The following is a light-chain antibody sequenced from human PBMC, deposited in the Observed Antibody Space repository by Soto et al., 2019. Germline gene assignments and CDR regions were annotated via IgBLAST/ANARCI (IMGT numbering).Light chain of an antibody. V-gene: IGKV3-20*01. CDR3: QQYHNWLPII. J-gene: IGKJ5*01. CDR2: AAS. Sequence: ERVLTQSPGTLYVSPVQGGSLSSRDIQSVRSSYLAWYQQTPGQTPRLLIYAASSRATGIPDRFSGSGFGTDFSLNISRLEAEDFAVYSCQQYHNWLPIIFGQGTRLEIK. CDR1: QSVRSSY.